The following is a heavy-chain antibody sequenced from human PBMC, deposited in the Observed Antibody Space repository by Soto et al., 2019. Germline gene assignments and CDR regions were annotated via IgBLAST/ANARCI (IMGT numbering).Heavy chain of an antibody. D-gene: IGHD2-2*01. CDR2: IYYSGST. CDR3: ARSPQGPTGIVVVPAAMAGYYYYYGMDV. CDR1: GGSISSYY. J-gene: IGHJ6*02. Sequence: PSETLSLTCTVSGGSISSYYWSWIRQPPGKGLEWIGYIYYSGSTNYNPSLKSRVTISVDTSKNQFSLKLSSVTAADTAVYYCARSPQGPTGIVVVPAAMAGYYYYYGMDVWGQGTTVTVSS. V-gene: IGHV4-59*08.